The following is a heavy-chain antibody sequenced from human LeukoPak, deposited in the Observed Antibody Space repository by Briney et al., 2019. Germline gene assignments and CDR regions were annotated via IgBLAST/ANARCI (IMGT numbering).Heavy chain of an antibody. V-gene: IGHV1-69*13. CDR3: ARGVSAGQLWFGESYYFDY. Sequence: SVKVSCKASGGTFSSYAISWVRQAPGQGLEWMGGIIPIFGTANYAQKFQGRVTITADESTSTAYMELSSLRSEDTAVYYCARGVSAGQLWFGESYYFDYWGQGTLVTVSS. CDR1: GGTFSSYA. CDR2: IIPIFGTA. J-gene: IGHJ4*02. D-gene: IGHD3-10*01.